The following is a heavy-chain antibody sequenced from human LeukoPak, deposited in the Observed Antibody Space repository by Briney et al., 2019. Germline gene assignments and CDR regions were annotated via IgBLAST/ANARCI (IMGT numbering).Heavy chain of an antibody. CDR2: ISGSGGST. V-gene: IGHV3-23*01. J-gene: IGHJ4*02. Sequence: GGSLRLSCAASGFTFSSYAMSWVRQAPGKGLEWVSAISGSGGSTYYADSVKGRFTISRDNSKNTLYLQMNSLRAEDTAVYYCARGYHDYGDYGGSTHNFDYWGQGTLVTVSS. D-gene: IGHD4-17*01. CDR1: GFTFSSYA. CDR3: ARGYHDYGDYGGSTHNFDY.